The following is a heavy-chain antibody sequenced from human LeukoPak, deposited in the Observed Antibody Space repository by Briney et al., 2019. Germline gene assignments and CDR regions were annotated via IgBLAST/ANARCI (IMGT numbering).Heavy chain of an antibody. V-gene: IGHV3-43*01. CDR3: AKGHFGAGHY. CDR2: ITGDGGTT. CDR1: GFTFGDYT. J-gene: IGHJ4*02. D-gene: IGHD3-3*01. Sequence: PGGSLRLSCAASGFTFGDYTMHWFRQPPGRGLQWVSLITGDGGTTSYAGSVKGRFTISSDNSKKSLYLHMSSLRNEDTALYYCAKGHFGAGHYWGQGTLVTVSS.